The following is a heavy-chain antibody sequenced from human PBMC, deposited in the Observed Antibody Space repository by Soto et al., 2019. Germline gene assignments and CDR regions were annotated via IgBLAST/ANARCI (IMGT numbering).Heavy chain of an antibody. CDR1: GYTFTRYG. CDR2: INVYNGNT. CDR3: ARDTSSGEYDY. J-gene: IGHJ4*02. D-gene: IGHD3-10*01. V-gene: IGHV1-18*01. Sequence: QVQLVQSGAEVKKPGASVKVSCKASGYTFTRYGISWVRQAPGQGLEWMGWINVYNGNTNYAQKLKGRVTMTTDTSTTRAYMDRRNMRPDVTAVYFRARDTSSGEYDYRGQGTLVTVSS.